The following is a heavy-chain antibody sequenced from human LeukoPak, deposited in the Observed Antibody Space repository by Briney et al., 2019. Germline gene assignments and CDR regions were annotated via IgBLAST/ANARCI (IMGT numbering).Heavy chain of an antibody. Sequence: GGSLRLSCAASGFSFSTSWMAWVRQAPGKGLEWVANVKKDGSEKIYGDSVKGRLTISRDNAKSSLFLQMNSLRPEDTAVYYCASQDSNNAFEIWGQGTKVTVSS. CDR3: ASQDSNNAFEI. D-gene: IGHD3-22*01. CDR1: GFSFSTSW. J-gene: IGHJ3*02. V-gene: IGHV3-7*01. CDR2: VKKDGSEK.